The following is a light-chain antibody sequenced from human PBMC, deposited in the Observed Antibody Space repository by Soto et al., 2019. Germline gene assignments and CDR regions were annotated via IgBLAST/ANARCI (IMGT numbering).Light chain of an antibody. CDR1: QSVHNF. CDR3: QQYNNWPPIT. Sequence: EFVLTQSPATLSLSPGDRAALSCKASQSVHNFLAWYQQKPCQAPRLLIYGASNRAAGIPARFSGSGSGTDFTLTISSLQSEDFAVYYCQQYNNWPPITFGQGTLLEIK. CDR2: GAS. J-gene: IGKJ5*01. V-gene: IGKV3D-15*01.